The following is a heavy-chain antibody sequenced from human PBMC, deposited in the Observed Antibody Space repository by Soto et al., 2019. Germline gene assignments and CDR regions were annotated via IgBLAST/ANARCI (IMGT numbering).Heavy chain of an antibody. CDR3: ARYHYWSGYLDA. J-gene: IGHJ6*03. Sequence: QVQLVQSGAEVTKPGASVKVSCKASGYTFTANYVYWVRQAPGEGLEWMGGFNPHTGVTDYAQTFQGRVTMDRDTSISTPYMELSRLTSDATAVYYCARYHYWSGYLDAWGKGTTVTVSS. CDR2: FNPHTGVT. D-gene: IGHD3-3*01. V-gene: IGHV1-2*02. CDR1: GYTFTANY.